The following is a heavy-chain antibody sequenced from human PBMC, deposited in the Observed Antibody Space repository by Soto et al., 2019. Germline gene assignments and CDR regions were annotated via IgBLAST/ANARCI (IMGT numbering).Heavy chain of an antibody. D-gene: IGHD2-15*01. CDR1: GYTFTSNY. Sequence: ASVKLSCKASGYTFTSNYMHWVRQAPGQGLEWMGIINPSGGSTSYAQKFQGRVTMTRDTSTSTVYMELSSLRSEDTAVYYCAREPNCSGGSCLPNYYYYYGMDVWGQGTTVTVSS. CDR2: INPSGGST. CDR3: AREPNCSGGSCLPNYYYYYGMDV. V-gene: IGHV1-46*01. J-gene: IGHJ6*02.